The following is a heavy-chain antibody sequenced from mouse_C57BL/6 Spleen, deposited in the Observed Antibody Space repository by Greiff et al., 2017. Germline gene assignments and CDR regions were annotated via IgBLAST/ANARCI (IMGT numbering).Heavy chain of an antibody. Sequence: PEQGLEWIGYIYPRDGSTKYNEKFKGKATLSADKSSSTAYMQLNSLTSEDSAVYFCARWVANWDYWGQGTTLTVSS. CDR2: IYPRDGST. CDR3: ARWVANWDY. V-gene: IGHV1-78*01. J-gene: IGHJ2*01. D-gene: IGHD4-1*01.